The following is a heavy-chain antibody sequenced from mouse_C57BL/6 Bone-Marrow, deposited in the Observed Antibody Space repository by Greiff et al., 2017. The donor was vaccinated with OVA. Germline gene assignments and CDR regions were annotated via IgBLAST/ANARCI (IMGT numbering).Heavy chain of an antibody. CDR3: TREDYYGSSPYWYFDV. V-gene: IGHV1-15*01. Sequence: VQLQQSGAELVRPGASVTLSCKASGYTFTDYEMHWVKQTPVHGLEWIGAIDPETGGTAYNQKFKGKAILTADKSSSTAYMELRSLTSEDSAVYYCTREDYYGSSPYWYFDVWGTGTTVTVSS. CDR1: GYTFTDYE. J-gene: IGHJ1*03. D-gene: IGHD1-1*01. CDR2: IDPETGGT.